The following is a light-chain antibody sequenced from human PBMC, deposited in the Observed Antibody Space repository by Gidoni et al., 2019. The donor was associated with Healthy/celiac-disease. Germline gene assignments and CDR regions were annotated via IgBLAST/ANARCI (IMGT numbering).Light chain of an antibody. V-gene: IGLV1-47*01. Sequence: QSVLTQPPSASGTPGHRVTISCSGSSSNIGSNYVYWYQQLPGTAPKLLIYRNNQRPSGVPDRFSGSKSGISASLAISGLRSEDEADYYCAAWDDSLSGPVFGGGTKLTVL. CDR3: AAWDDSLSGPV. CDR1: SSNIGSNY. J-gene: IGLJ3*02. CDR2: RNN.